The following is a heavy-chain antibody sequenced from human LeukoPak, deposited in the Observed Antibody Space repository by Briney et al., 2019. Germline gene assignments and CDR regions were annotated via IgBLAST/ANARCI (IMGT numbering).Heavy chain of an antibody. D-gene: IGHD3-22*01. CDR1: GFTLSSYA. V-gene: IGHV3-23*01. Sequence: GVTLRRSCAASGFTLSSYAMTWVRQAPGRGLEWVSSVDGGGGGTYYADSVKGRFTISRDNSKDTLYLQMNGLRAEDTAVYFCAKQSAGSAAWYSLHYDLWGQGTLVTVSS. J-gene: IGHJ4*02. CDR3: AKQSAGSAAWYSLHYDL. CDR2: VDGGGGGT.